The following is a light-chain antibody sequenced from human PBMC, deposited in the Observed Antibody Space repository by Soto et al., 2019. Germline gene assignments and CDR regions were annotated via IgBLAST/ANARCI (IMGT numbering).Light chain of an antibody. J-gene: IGLJ2*01. Sequence: QSVLTQPASVSGSPGQSITISCTGTSGDIGGYNYVSWYQQHPGKAPKLMIYDVSDRPSGVSNRFSGSKSGNTASLTISGLRAEDEADYYCSSYTTSSTLLFGGGTKLTVL. CDR3: SSYTTSSTLL. CDR1: SGDIGGYNY. V-gene: IGLV2-14*01. CDR2: DVS.